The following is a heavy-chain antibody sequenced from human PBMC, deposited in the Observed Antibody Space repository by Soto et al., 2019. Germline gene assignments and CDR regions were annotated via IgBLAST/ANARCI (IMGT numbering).Heavy chain of an antibody. D-gene: IGHD5-18*01. CDR1: GGTFSTYA. CDR3: ASGIQLWLRRINNGYSG. Sequence: QVQLVQSGAEVKKPESSVKVSCKAPGGTFSTYAISWVRQAPGQGLEWMGGIIPMFGTANYAKRFQDRVTITADESTNTVYMELSSLRSEDTAVYFCASGIQLWLRRINNGYSGWGQGTVVTVSS. CDR2: IIPMFGTA. J-gene: IGHJ4*02. V-gene: IGHV1-69*12.